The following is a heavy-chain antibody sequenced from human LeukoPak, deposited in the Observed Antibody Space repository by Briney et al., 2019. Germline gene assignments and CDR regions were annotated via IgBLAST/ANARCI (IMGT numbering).Heavy chain of an antibody. Sequence: ASVKVSCKASGYTFTSYNINWVRQAPGQGLEWMAWMHPNNSDTGYAQKFQDRVTVTSNTSISTAYMELRSLTSEDTAVYYCARELIVLEPAARRYNYYMDVWGIGTTVSVSS. J-gene: IGHJ6*03. D-gene: IGHD2-2*01. CDR2: MHPNNSDT. CDR1: GYTFTSYN. V-gene: IGHV1-8*03. CDR3: ARELIVLEPAARRYNYYMDV.